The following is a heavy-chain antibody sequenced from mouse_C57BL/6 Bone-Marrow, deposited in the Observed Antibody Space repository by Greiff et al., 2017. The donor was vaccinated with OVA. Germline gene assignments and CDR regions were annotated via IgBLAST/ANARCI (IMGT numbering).Heavy chain of an antibody. J-gene: IGHJ2*01. Sequence: DVQLQESGPGLAKPSQTLSLTCSVTGYSITSDYWNWIRKFPGHKLEYMGYISYSGSTSSNPSLKSRISITRDTAKNQYYLQVNAVTTEDTATYYCARVGHGSALDYWGQGTTLTVSS. CDR2: ISYSGST. CDR1: GYSITSDY. V-gene: IGHV3-8*01. CDR3: ARVGHGSALDY. D-gene: IGHD1-2*01.